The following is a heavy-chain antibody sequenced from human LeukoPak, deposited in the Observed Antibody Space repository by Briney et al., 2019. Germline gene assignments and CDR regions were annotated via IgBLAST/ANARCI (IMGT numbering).Heavy chain of an antibody. D-gene: IGHD5-24*01. J-gene: IGHJ4*02. CDR2: IIPIFGTA. Sequence: ASVKVSCKASGGTFSSYAISWVRQAPGQGLGWMGGIIPIFGTANYAQKFQGRVTITTDESTSTAYMELSSLRSEDTAVYYCARGRWLQPWGYFDYWGQGTLVTVSS. V-gene: IGHV1-69*05. CDR1: GGTFSSYA. CDR3: ARGRWLQPWGYFDY.